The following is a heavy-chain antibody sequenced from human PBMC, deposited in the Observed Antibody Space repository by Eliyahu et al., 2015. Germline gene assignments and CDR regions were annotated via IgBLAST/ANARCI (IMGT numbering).Heavy chain of an antibody. CDR3: AKSHYDSSGYFRYYFDY. J-gene: IGHJ4*02. D-gene: IGHD3-22*01. CDR1: GFPFNDYA. V-gene: IGHV3-9*01. Sequence: EVQLVESGGGXVQXGRSLRXXCXASGFPFNDYAMHWVRQAPGKGLEWVSVKGRFTISRDNAKNSLYLQMNSLRAEDTALYYCAKSHYDSSGYFRYYFDYWGQGTLVTVSS.